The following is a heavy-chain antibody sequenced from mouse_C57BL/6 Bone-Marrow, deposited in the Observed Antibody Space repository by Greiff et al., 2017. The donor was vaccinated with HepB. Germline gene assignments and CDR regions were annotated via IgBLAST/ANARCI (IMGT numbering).Heavy chain of an antibody. CDR3: TITIVTTGAMDY. CDR1: GYTFTDYE. J-gene: IGHJ4*01. D-gene: IGHD2-12*01. V-gene: IGHV1-15*01. CDR2: IDPETGGT. Sequence: VQLQQSGAELVRPGASVTLSCKASGYTFTDYEMHWVKQTPVHGLEWIGAIDPETGGTAYNQKFKGKAILTADKSSSTAYMERRSLTSEDSAVYYCTITIVTTGAMDYWGQGTSVTVSS.